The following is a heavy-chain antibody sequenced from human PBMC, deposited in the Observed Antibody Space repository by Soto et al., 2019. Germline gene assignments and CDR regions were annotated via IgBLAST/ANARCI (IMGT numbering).Heavy chain of an antibody. Sequence: RRLSCAASGFTFSDHYMDWVRQAPGKGLERVGRTRNKANSYTTEYAASVKGRFTISRDDSKNSLYLQMNSLKTEDTAVYYCARGSNWNYVDYWGQGTLVTVSS. CDR2: TRNKANSYTT. CDR1: GFTFSDHY. V-gene: IGHV3-72*01. D-gene: IGHD1-20*01. J-gene: IGHJ4*02. CDR3: ARGSNWNYVDY.